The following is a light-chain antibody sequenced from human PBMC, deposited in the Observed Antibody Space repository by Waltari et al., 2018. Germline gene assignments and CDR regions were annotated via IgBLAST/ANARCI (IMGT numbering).Light chain of an antibody. CDR2: DNE. CDR3: VAWDDSLRGYV. CDR1: NSNIGAYA. J-gene: IGLJ1*01. Sequence: QSVLTQPPSASGTPGQGVTISCSGGNSNIGAYAVNWYQQLPGTAPKLVIYDNEQRPAVVPARGSGSKSGTSSSLALSGLQSEDEADYYCVAWDDSLRGYVFGTGTKVTVL. V-gene: IGLV1-44*01.